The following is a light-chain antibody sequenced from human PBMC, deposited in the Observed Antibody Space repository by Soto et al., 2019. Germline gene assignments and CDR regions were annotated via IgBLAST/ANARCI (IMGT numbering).Light chain of an antibody. CDR1: SSNIGSNY. V-gene: IGLV1-47*01. CDR2: RTD. Sequence: QSVLTQPPSASGTPGQRVTISCSGSSSNIGSNYVYWYQQVPGTAPKLLIYRTDQRPSGVPDRFSASKPGASVSLVISGLRSEDEADYYCVAWDGSLNSLLFGGGTKLTVL. J-gene: IGLJ2*01. CDR3: VAWDGSLNSLL.